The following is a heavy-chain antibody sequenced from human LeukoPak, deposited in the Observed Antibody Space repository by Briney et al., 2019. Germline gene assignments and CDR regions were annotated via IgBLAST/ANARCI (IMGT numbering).Heavy chain of an antibody. D-gene: IGHD3-3*01. J-gene: IGHJ4*02. CDR1: GGSFSGYY. Sequence: SETLSLTCAVYGGSFSGYYWSWIRQPAGKGLEWIGHIYTSGSTNYNPSLKSRVTISVDASKNQFSLKLSSVSAADTAVYYCARLRFLEWLPHPFDYWGQGTLVTVSS. V-gene: IGHV4-59*10. CDR3: ARLRFLEWLPHPFDY. CDR2: IYTSGST.